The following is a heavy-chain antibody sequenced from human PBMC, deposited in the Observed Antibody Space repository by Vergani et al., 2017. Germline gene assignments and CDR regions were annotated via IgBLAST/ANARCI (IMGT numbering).Heavy chain of an antibody. CDR3: AKDMYSSSWYGENAFDI. J-gene: IGHJ3*02. D-gene: IGHD6-13*01. CDR1: GFTFDVYA. Sequence: EVQLVESGGGLVQPGRSLRLSCAASGFTFDVYAMHWVRQAPGKGLEWVSGISWNSGSIGYADSVKGRFTISRDNAKNSLYLQMNSLRAEDMALYYCAKDMYSSSWYGENAFDIWGQGTMVTVSS. CDR2: ISWNSGSI. V-gene: IGHV3-9*03.